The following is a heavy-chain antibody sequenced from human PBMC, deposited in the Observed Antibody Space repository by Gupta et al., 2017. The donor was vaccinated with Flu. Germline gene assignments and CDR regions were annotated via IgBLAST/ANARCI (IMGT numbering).Heavy chain of an antibody. D-gene: IGHD2-2*01. J-gene: IGHJ1*01. V-gene: IGHV3-15*01. CDR2: SKSITAGGTT. CDR3: TTDDCSSTSCYGYFQH. Sequence: KGLEWVGRSKSITAGGTTDYAAPVKGRFTISRDDSKNTLYLQMNSLKTEDTAVYYCTTDDCSSTSCYGYFQHWGQGTLVTVSS.